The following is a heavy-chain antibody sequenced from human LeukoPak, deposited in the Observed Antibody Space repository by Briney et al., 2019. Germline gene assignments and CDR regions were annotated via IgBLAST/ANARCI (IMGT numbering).Heavy chain of an antibody. CDR3: AKGLKAVSVVAGAFYYYYYMDV. CDR1: GFTFNTYA. J-gene: IGHJ6*03. D-gene: IGHD6-19*01. Sequence: GGSLRLSCAASGFTFNTYATTWVRQAPGKGLEWVSAISGSGGGTYYADSVKGRFTISRDNSKNTLYLQMNSLRAEDTAVYYCAKGLKAVSVVAGAFYYYYYMDVWGKGTTVTVSS. V-gene: IGHV3-23*01. CDR2: ISGSGGGT.